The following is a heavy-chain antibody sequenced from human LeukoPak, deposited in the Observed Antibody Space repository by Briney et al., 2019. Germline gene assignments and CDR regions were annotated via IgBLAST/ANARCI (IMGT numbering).Heavy chain of an antibody. D-gene: IGHD3-10*01. V-gene: IGHV3-7*01. CDR2: IKHDGSEK. CDR3: ARERFHGSGAPKYDC. J-gene: IGHJ4*02. Sequence: GGSLRLSCAASGFTSNTFWMSWVRQAPGKGLEWVANIKHDGSEKYYVDSVKGRFTISRDNAKNSLYLQMNSLRADDTAVYYCARERFHGSGAPKYDCWGQGTLVTVSS. CDR1: GFTSNTFW.